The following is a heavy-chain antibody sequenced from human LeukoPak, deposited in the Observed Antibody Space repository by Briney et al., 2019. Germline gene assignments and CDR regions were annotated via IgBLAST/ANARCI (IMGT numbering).Heavy chain of an antibody. Sequence: GGSLGLSCAASGFTFSSYGMHWVRQAPGKGLEWVAVISYDGSNKYYADSVKGRFTISRDNSKNTLYLQMNSLRAEDTAVYYCAKDLGRWDYGDYRAFDYWGQGTLVTVSS. D-gene: IGHD4-17*01. CDR3: AKDLGRWDYGDYRAFDY. J-gene: IGHJ4*02. V-gene: IGHV3-30*18. CDR2: ISYDGSNK. CDR1: GFTFSSYG.